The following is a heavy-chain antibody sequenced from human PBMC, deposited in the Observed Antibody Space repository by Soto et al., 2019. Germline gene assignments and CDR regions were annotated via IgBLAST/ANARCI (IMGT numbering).Heavy chain of an antibody. D-gene: IGHD6-13*01. CDR2: IYYIGST. V-gene: IGHV4-30-4*01. Sequence: SETLSLTCTVSGGSISSGDYYWSWIRQPPGKGLEWIGYIYYIGSTYYNPSLKSRVTISVDTSKNQFSLKLSSVTAADTAVYYCAREWQQLVLGYYYGMDVWGQGTTVTVSS. CDR3: AREWQQLVLGYYYGMDV. CDR1: GGSISSGDYY. J-gene: IGHJ6*02.